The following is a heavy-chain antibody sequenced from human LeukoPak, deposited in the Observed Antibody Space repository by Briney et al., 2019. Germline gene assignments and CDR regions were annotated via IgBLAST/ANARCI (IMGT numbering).Heavy chain of an antibody. Sequence: GGSLRLSCTVSGFTLTDHYMSWFRQSPGRGVEWISWITSSGTTRDYADSVKGRFTISRDNTKNSVYLQMTSLRPDDTAVYYCARDPDYGDPSWGQGTLVTVSS. V-gene: IGHV3-11*01. J-gene: IGHJ5*02. D-gene: IGHD4-17*01. CDR1: GFTLTDHY. CDR3: ARDPDYGDPS. CDR2: ITSSGTTR.